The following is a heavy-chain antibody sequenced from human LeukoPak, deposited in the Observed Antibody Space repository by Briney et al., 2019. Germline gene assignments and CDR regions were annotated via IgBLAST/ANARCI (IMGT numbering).Heavy chain of an antibody. CDR1: GYSISSGYY. D-gene: IGHD4-11*01. V-gene: IGHV4-38-2*01. CDR3: ASLLITTVTTGSFDY. J-gene: IGHJ4*02. Sequence: PSETLSLTCAVSGYSISSGYYWGWIRQPPGKGLEGIGSIYHSGSTYYNPSLKSRVTISVDTSKNQFSLKLSSVTAADTAVYYCASLLITTVTTGSFDYWGQGTLVTVSS. CDR2: IYHSGST.